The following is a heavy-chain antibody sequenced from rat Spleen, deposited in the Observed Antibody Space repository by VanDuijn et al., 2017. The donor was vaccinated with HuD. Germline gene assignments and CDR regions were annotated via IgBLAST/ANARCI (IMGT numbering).Heavy chain of an antibody. CDR3: ARQSPGIRYFDY. CDR1: GFTFSNYG. J-gene: IGHJ2*01. V-gene: IGHV5-19*01. Sequence: EVQLVESGGGLVQPGRSLKLSCAASGFTFSNYGMHWIRQAPKKGLEWVAYISYDGGSTYYRDSVKGRFTVSRDNAKSTLYLQMDSLRSEDTATYYCARQSPGIRYFDYWGQGVMVTVSS. CDR2: ISYDGGST. D-gene: IGHD1-4*01.